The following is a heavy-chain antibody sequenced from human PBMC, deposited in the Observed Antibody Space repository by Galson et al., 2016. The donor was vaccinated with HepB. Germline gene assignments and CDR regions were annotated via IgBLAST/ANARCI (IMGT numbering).Heavy chain of an antibody. D-gene: IGHD3/OR15-3a*01. V-gene: IGHV3-73*01. CDR1: GFRFSASG. J-gene: IGHJ4*02. CDR3: TRQEGFDFWTGYYDY. CDR2: IRSKVNSYST. Sequence: LRLSCAASGFRFSASGMHWVRQASGKGLEWVGRIRSKVNSYSTTYAVSVQGRFTISRDDSTNTMYLQMNSLKTEDTAVYFCTRQEGFDFWTGYYDYWGQGTLVTVSS.